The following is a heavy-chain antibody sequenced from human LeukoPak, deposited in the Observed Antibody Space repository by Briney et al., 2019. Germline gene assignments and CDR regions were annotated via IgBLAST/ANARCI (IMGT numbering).Heavy chain of an antibody. CDR3: ARSGYYYESSGYYPWTYYYYMDV. CDR1: GFTFSSYS. Sequence: GGSLRLSCAASGFTFSSYSMNWVRQAPGKGLEWVSSISSSSSYIYYADSVKGRFTISRDNAKNSLYLQMNSLRAEDTAVYYCARSGYYYESSGYYPWTYYYYMDVWGKGTTVTVSS. V-gene: IGHV3-21*01. D-gene: IGHD3-22*01. J-gene: IGHJ6*03. CDR2: ISSSSSYI.